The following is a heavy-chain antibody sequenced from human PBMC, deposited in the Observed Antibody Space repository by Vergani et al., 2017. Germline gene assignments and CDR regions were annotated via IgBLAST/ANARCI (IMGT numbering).Heavy chain of an antibody. J-gene: IGHJ5*02. CDR2: INPNSGGT. CDR3: ARELVAGVNWFDP. Sequence: QVQLVQSGAEVKKPGASVKVSCKASGYTFTGYYMHWVRQAPGQGLEWMGWINPNSGGTNYAQKFQGRVTMTRDTYISTDYMELSRLRSDDTAVYYCARELVAGVNWFDPWGQGTLVTVSS. V-gene: IGHV1-2*02. CDR1: GYTFTGYY. D-gene: IGHD6-19*01.